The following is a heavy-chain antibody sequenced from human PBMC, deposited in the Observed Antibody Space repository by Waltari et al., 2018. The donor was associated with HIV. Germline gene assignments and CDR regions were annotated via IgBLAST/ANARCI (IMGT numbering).Heavy chain of an antibody. CDR3: TRGLALRIAGAGADV. Sequence: QSPTEVKRPGASVRVSCRTSGYKFVNHEITWVRQAVGEGLKWRGYINPKPGDTHCLEKYWGRVPLTRNLSTATAYFDLTNLTRDDTATYYCTRGLALRIAGAGADVWGQGTTVIVSS. CDR1: GYKFVNHE. J-gene: IGHJ6*02. D-gene: IGHD4-17*01. V-gene: IGHV1-8*01. CDR2: INPKPGDT.